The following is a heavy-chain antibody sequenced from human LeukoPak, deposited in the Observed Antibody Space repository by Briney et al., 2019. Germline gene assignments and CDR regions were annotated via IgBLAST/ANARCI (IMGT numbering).Heavy chain of an antibody. D-gene: IGHD3-9*01. Sequence: GGSLRLSCAASGFTFSSYSMNWVRQAPGKGLEWVSYISSSTSTIYYADSVKGRFTISRDNAKNSLYLQMNSLRAEDTAVYYCAGNGILTRYYLFDYWGQGSLVTVSS. CDR2: ISSSTSTI. CDR3: AGNGILTRYYLFDY. V-gene: IGHV3-48*04. J-gene: IGHJ4*02. CDR1: GFTFSSYS.